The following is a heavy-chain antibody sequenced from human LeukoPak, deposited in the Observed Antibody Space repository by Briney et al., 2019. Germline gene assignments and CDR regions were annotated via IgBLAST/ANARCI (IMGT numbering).Heavy chain of an antibody. CDR3: AHRSPARSDFDF. Sequence: SGPTLVNATQTLTLTCTFSGFSLSTRGVGVCWIRQPPGKALEWLALVYWDGDKRYSPSPKRRLTITNDSSKNQVVPTMTNMDPVDAAAYYCAHRSPARSDFDFWGQGTLDTVSS. V-gene: IGHV2-5*02. J-gene: IGHJ4*02. CDR1: GFSLSTRGVG. CDR2: VYWDGDK. D-gene: IGHD2-2*01.